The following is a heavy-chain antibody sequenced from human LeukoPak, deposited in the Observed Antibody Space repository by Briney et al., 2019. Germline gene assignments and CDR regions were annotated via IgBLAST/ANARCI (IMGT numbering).Heavy chain of an antibody. D-gene: IGHD6-13*01. CDR3: ARDQQQLPRAWFDP. J-gene: IGHJ5*02. CDR2: INPSGGST. Sequence: ASVKVSCKASGYTFTSYYMHWVRQAPGQGLEWMGIINPSGGSTSYVQKFQGRVTMTRDMSTSTVYMELSSLRSDDTAVYYCARDQQQLPRAWFDPWGQGTLVTVSS. V-gene: IGHV1-46*01. CDR1: GYTFTSYY.